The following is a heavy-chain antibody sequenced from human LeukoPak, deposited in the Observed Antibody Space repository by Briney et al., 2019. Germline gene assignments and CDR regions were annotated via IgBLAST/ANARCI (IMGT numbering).Heavy chain of an antibody. CDR1: GVTFSSDA. CDR3: AKEHDFWSGYYTSLDY. Sequence: GGSLSLSCAASGVTFSSDAWSWVGQPQGKGRGWASVISTSGGSPYYADSVKGRFTISRENSRNTLYLQMNSLRDEDTAVYYCAKEHDFWSGYYTSLDYWGQGTLVTVSS. J-gene: IGHJ4*02. D-gene: IGHD3-3*01. V-gene: IGHV3-23*01. CDR2: ISTSGGSP.